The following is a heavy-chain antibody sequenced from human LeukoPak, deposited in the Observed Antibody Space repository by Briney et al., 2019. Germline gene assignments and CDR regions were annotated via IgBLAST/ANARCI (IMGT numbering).Heavy chain of an antibody. Sequence: GSLSLSCAASGCTVSTNYMSWVRQAPGKGLEWVSIIYSGGSTSYADSVKRRFTISIDISKNTLFLQMSSLRAEDTAVYYCATSPRIYDSSGYYLVEYFDLWGSRALVSVSS. J-gene: IGHJ2*01. V-gene: IGHV3-53*01. CDR2: IYSGGST. CDR1: GCTVSTNY. D-gene: IGHD3-22*01. CDR3: ATSPRIYDSSGYYLVEYFDL.